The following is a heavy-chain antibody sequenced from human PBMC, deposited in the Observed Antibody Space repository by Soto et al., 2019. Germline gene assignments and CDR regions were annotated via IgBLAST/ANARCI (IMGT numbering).Heavy chain of an antibody. Sequence: SETLSLTCTVSGGSISSGGYYWSWIRQHPGKGLEWIGYIYYSGSTYYNPSLKSRVTISVDTSKNQFSLKLSSVTAADTAVYYCARGRRIAARLDYWGQGTLVTVSS. CDR2: IYYSGST. J-gene: IGHJ4*02. CDR1: GGSISSGGYY. CDR3: ARGRRIAARLDY. D-gene: IGHD6-6*01. V-gene: IGHV4-31*03.